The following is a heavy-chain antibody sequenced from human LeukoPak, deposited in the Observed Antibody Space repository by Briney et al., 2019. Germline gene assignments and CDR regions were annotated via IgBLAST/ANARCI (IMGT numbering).Heavy chain of an antibody. Sequence: GGSLRLSCAASGFTFSSFPMSWVRQTPGKGLEWVSSISSSGRNTYYADSVKGRFTISRDNSENTLYLQVSSLRAEDTSMYYCSKRDRPCSGDCSTPYYFDYWGQGTLVTVFS. CDR3: SKRDRPCSGDCSTPYYFDY. CDR2: ISSSGRNT. CDR1: GFTFSSFP. V-gene: IGHV3-23*01. D-gene: IGHD2-21*02. J-gene: IGHJ4*02.